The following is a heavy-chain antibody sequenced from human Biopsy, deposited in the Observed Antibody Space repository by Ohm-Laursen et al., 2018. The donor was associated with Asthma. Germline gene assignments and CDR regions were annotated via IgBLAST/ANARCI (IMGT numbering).Heavy chain of an antibody. Sequence: GASVKVSCKAPGGTFSNFAISWVRQAPGQGLEWLGGIMTVFGTTNYAQKFQGRVTMTEDTSTDTAYMELSSLSSDDTAVYYCASDFPKDYVRYNFQFWGQGTAVTVSS. V-gene: IGHV1-69*06. CDR3: ASDFPKDYVRYNFQF. D-gene: IGHD2/OR15-2a*01. J-gene: IGHJ6*02. CDR1: GGTFSNFA. CDR2: IMTVFGTT.